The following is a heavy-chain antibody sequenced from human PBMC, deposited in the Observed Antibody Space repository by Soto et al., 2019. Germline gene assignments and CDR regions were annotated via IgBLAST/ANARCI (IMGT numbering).Heavy chain of an antibody. V-gene: IGHV4-30-4*01. Sequence: SETLSLTCTVSGDSISSGNKYWSWIRRSPGKGLEWIGYVFSSGTTYYNPSLKSRITISLDASENQFSLNLDSVTDADTAVYYCARVPSPFDYYYAMDVWGQGTTVTVSS. J-gene: IGHJ6*02. D-gene: IGHD3-3*02. CDR2: VFSSGTT. CDR1: GDSISSGNKY. CDR3: ARVPSPFDYYYAMDV.